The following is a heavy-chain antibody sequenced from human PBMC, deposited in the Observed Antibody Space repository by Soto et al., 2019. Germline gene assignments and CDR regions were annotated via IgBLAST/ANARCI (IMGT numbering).Heavy chain of an antibody. D-gene: IGHD6-19*01. CDR3: AIQEDVYSSGWYFDY. CDR2: ISGSGGST. CDR1: GFTFSSYA. Sequence: GSLRLSCAASGFTFSSYAMSSVRQAPGKGLESVSAISGSGGSTYYADSVKGRFTISRDNSKNTLYLQMNSLRAEDTAVYYCAIQEDVYSSGWYFDYWGQGTLITVSS. J-gene: IGHJ4*02. V-gene: IGHV3-23*01.